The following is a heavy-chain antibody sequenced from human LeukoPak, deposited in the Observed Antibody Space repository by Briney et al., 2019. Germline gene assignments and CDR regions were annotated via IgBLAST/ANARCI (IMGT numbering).Heavy chain of an antibody. CDR3: ARQPVPAAILGYYYYYMDV. D-gene: IGHD2-2*02. Sequence: SETLSLTCAVSGYSISSGYYWGWIRQPPGKRLVWMGSIYHSGSTYYNPSLKSRVTISLDTAKNQYSTKLIWVRRADTAVYYCARQPVPAAILGYYYYYMDVWGKGNTVTVSS. J-gene: IGHJ6*03. CDR2: IYHSGST. V-gene: IGHV4-38-2*01. CDR1: GYSISSGYY.